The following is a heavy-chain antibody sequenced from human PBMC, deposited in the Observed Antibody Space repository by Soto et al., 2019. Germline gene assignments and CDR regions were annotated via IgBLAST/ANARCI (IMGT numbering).Heavy chain of an antibody. J-gene: IGHJ4*02. D-gene: IGHD3-9*01. CDR3: ARGELRYFDWLFDY. Sequence: QVQLVQSGAEVKKPGSSEKVSCKASGGTFSSYTISWVRQAPGQGLEWMGRIIPILGIANYAQKFQGRVTITADKSTSTAYMELSSLRSEDTAVYYCARGELRYFDWLFDYWGQGTLVTVSS. V-gene: IGHV1-69*02. CDR2: IIPILGIA. CDR1: GGTFSSYT.